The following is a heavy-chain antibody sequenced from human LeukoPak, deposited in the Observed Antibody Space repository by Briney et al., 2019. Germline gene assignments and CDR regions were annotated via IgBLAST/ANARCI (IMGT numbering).Heavy chain of an antibody. V-gene: IGHV1-46*01. CDR2: INPSGGAT. Sequence: GASVKVSCKASGYTFTSYHMHWVRQAPGQGLEWMGIINPSGGATIYAQKFQGRVTMTSDTSTSTVYMELSSLRSEDTAVYYCARVQLAWFGELSYFDNWGQGTLVTVSS. D-gene: IGHD3-10*01. CDR1: GYTFTSYH. CDR3: ARVQLAWFGELSYFDN. J-gene: IGHJ4*02.